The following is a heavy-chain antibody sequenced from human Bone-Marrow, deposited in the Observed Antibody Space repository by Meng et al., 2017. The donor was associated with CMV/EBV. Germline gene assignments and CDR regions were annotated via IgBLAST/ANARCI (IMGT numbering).Heavy chain of an antibody. V-gene: IGHV4-34*01. Sequence: SETLSLTCTVSGGSISSYYWSWIRQPPGKGLEWIGEINHSGSTNYNPSLKSRVTISVDTSKNQFSLKLSSVTAADTAVYYCARGDYGDDYWGQGTLVTVSS. J-gene: IGHJ4*02. D-gene: IGHD4-17*01. CDR2: INHSGST. CDR3: ARGDYGDDY. CDR1: GGSISSYY.